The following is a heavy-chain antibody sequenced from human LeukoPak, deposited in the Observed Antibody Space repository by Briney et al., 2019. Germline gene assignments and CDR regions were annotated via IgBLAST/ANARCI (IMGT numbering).Heavy chain of an antibody. CDR2: ISGSGGST. CDR1: GFTFSSYA. J-gene: IGHJ4*02. Sequence: GGSLRLSCAASGFTFSSYAMSWVRQAPGKGLEWVSAISGSGGSTYYADSVKGRFTISRDNSKNTLYLQMNSLRAEDTAAYYCAKDTHYGSGSYYNGFFDYWGQGTLVTVSS. CDR3: AKDTHYGSGSYYNGFFDY. V-gene: IGHV3-23*01. D-gene: IGHD3-10*01.